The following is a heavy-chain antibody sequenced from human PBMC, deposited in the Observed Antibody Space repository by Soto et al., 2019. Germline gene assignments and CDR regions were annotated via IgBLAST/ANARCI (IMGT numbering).Heavy chain of an antibody. CDR2: ISGYNGDT. Sequence: QGQLVQSGGEVKKSGASVKVSCKASGYTFSRYGISWVRQAPGQGLEWMGWISGYNGDTNYAQKFQGRVTMTIDTSTTTAYMELRSLTSDDTAVYYCAKNGQPPYYYYGLDVGGQGTTVTVSS. J-gene: IGHJ6*02. V-gene: IGHV1-18*01. CDR1: GYTFSRYG. CDR3: AKNGQPPYYYYGLDV. D-gene: IGHD2-8*01.